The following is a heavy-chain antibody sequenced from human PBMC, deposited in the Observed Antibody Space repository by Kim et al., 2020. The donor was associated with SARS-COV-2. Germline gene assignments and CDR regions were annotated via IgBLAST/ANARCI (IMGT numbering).Heavy chain of an antibody. CDR1: GYSFTSYW. V-gene: IGHV5-51*01. J-gene: IGHJ5*02. D-gene: IGHD6-6*01. Sequence: GESLKISCKGSGYSFTSYWIGWVRQMPGKGLEWMGIIYPGDSDTRYSPSFQGQVTISADKSISTAYLQWSSLKASDTAMYYCARLGAARLNILGWFDPWGQGTLVTVSS. CDR2: IYPGDSDT. CDR3: ARLGAARLNILGWFDP.